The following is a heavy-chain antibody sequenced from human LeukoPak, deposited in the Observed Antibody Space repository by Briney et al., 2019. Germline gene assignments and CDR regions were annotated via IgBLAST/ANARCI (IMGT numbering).Heavy chain of an antibody. CDR1: GFIFSSYA. V-gene: IGHV3-23*01. D-gene: IGHD6-19*01. CDR2: ISGSGGST. Sequence: GGSLRLSCAASGFIFSSYAMSWVRQAPGKGLEWDSGISGSGGSTYYSDSVKGRFTISRDNSKNTLFLQMNSLRAEDTAVYYCAKEGLYTSGSSDWFDPWGQGTLVTVSS. CDR3: AKEGLYTSGSSDWFDP. J-gene: IGHJ5*02.